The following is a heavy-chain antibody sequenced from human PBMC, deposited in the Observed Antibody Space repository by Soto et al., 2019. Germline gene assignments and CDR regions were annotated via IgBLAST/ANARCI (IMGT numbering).Heavy chain of an antibody. CDR1: GGSISSYY. V-gene: IGHV4-59*01. CDR2: IYYSGST. CDR3: ARDSSGWYRSFWFDP. J-gene: IGHJ5*02. D-gene: IGHD6-19*01. Sequence: QVQLQESGPGLVKPSETLSLTCTVSGGSISSYYWSWIRQPPGKGLEWIGYIYYSGSTNYNPSLKSRVTISVDTSNNQFSLKLSSVTAADTAVYYCARDSSGWYRSFWFDPWGQGTLVTVSS.